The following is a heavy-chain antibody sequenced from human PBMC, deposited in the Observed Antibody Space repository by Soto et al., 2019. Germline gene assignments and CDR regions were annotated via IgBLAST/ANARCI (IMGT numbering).Heavy chain of an antibody. CDR3: AKKVNSGSGSQYFDY. Sequence: GGSLRLSCAASGFTVSSNYMSWVRQAPGKGLEWVSGFRSSGDDGTTYYADSVKGRFTISRDNYKNTLFLQMNSLRAEDTAIYYCAKKVNSGSGSQYFDYWGQGTLVTVSS. J-gene: IGHJ4*02. CDR2: FRSSGDDGTT. CDR1: GFTVSSNY. V-gene: IGHV3-23*01. D-gene: IGHD3-10*01.